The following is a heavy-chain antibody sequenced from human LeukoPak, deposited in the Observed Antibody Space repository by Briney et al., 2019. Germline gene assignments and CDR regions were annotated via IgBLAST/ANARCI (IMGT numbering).Heavy chain of an antibody. CDR3: ARARTMVVTNVGY. CDR2: MNPNSGNT. V-gene: IGHV1-8*01. J-gene: IGHJ4*02. Sequence: ASVKVSCKASGYTFTSYDINWVRQATGQGHEWMGWMNPNSGNTGYAQKFQGRVTMTRNTSISTAYMELSSLRSEDTAVYYCARARTMVVTNVGYWGQGTLVTVSS. CDR1: GYTFTSYD. D-gene: IGHD4/OR15-4a*01.